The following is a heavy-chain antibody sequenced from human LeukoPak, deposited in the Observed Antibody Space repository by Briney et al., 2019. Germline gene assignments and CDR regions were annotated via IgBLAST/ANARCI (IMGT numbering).Heavy chain of an antibody. CDR2: ISSSSSTI. CDR3: VRDVRGSGSS. CDR1: GFTFSSYA. J-gene: IGHJ4*02. Sequence: GGSLRLSCAASGFTFSSYAMSWVRQAPGKGLEWVSYISSSSSTIYYADSVKGRFTISRDNAKNSLYLQMNSLRAEDTAVYYCVRDVRGSGSSWGQGTLVTVSS. D-gene: IGHD3-10*01. V-gene: IGHV3-48*01.